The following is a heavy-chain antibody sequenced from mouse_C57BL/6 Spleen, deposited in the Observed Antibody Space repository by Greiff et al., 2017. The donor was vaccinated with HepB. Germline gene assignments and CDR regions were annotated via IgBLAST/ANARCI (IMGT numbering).Heavy chain of an antibody. CDR2: IHPNSGST. CDR3: ARRVGYWYFDV. Sequence: QVQLQQSGAELVKPGASVKLSCKASGYTFTSYWMHWVKQRPGQGLEWIGMIHPNSGSTNYNEKFKSKATLTVDKSSSTAYMQLSSLTSEDSAVYYCARRVGYWYFDVWGTGTTVTVSS. J-gene: IGHJ1*03. V-gene: IGHV1-64*01. D-gene: IGHD1-1*02. CDR1: GYTFTSYW.